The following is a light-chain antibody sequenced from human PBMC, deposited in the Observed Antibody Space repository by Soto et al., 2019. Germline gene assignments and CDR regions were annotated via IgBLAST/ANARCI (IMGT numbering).Light chain of an antibody. J-gene: IGKJ2*01. CDR1: ESVTNNY. CDR2: GVS. CDR3: QQYFNSPYMYT. Sequence: ESVLTQSPGTLSLSPGERATLSCRATESVTNNYFAWYQQKPGQSPRLLIYGVSSRATDIPDRFSGSGSGTDFTLTISRLEPEDFVVYYCQQYFNSPYMYTFGQGTVLEI. V-gene: IGKV3-20*01.